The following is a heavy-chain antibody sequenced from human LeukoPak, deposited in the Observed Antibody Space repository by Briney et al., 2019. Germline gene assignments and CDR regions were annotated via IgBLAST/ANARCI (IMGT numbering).Heavy chain of an antibody. Sequence: PSETLSLTCSVSGGSMRSNYSSWIRQPPGKELEWIGYIYTSGNTNYNPSLKSRVTISVDTSKSQFSLKLSSVTAADTAVYYCARGSGPYYFDYWGQGTLVTVSS. CDR2: IYTSGNT. D-gene: IGHD6-19*01. CDR3: ARGSGPYYFDY. V-gene: IGHV4-4*09. J-gene: IGHJ4*02. CDR1: GGSMRSNY.